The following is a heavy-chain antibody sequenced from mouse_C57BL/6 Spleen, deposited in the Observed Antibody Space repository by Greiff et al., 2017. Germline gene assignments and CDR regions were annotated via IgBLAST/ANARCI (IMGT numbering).Heavy chain of an antibody. Sequence: VQLQESGAELARPGASVKMSCKASGYTFTSYTMHWVKQRPGQGLEWIGYINPSSGYTKYNQKFKDKATLTADKSSSTAYMQLSSLTSEDSAVYYCAREEGGYFPWFAYWCQGTLVTVSA. J-gene: IGHJ3*01. CDR3: AREEGGYFPWFAY. CDR2: INPSSGYT. D-gene: IGHD2-3*01. V-gene: IGHV1-4*01. CDR1: GYTFTSYT.